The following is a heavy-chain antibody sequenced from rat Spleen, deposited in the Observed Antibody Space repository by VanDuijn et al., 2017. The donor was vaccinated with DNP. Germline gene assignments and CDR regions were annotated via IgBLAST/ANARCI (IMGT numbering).Heavy chain of an antibody. CDR1: RITFSDHN. J-gene: IGHJ4*01. CDR2: ISYDGSST. Sequence: EVQLVESGGGLVQPGRSLKLSCAVSRITFSDHNMAWVRQAPKKGLEWVATISYDGSSTYYRDSVKGRFTISRDNAKNTLYLQMDSLRSEDTATYYCTRRYYGYNYFDYWGQGASVTVSS. CDR3: TRRYYGYNYFDY. V-gene: IGHV5-7*01. D-gene: IGHD1-9*01.